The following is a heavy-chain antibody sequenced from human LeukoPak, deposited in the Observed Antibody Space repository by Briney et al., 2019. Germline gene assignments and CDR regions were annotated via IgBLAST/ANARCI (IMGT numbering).Heavy chain of an antibody. CDR3: AGSHLSFWSGFYHYYGMDV. V-gene: IGHV1-2*02. CDR2: INPNSGGT. D-gene: IGHD3-3*01. J-gene: IGHJ6*02. Sequence: GASVKVCCKASGYTFTGYYMHWVRQAPGQGVEWMGWINPNSGGTNYAQKFQGRVTMTRDTSISTAYMELSRLRSDDTAVYYCAGSHLSFWSGFYHYYGMDVWGQGTTVTVSS. CDR1: GYTFTGYY.